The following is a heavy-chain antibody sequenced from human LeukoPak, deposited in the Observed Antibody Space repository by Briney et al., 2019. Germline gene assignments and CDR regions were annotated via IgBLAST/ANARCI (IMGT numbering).Heavy chain of an antibody. D-gene: IGHD1-14*01. CDR2: VDPEDGET. V-gene: IGHV1-69-2*01. J-gene: IGHJ4*02. CDR3: ATDLQNEGTGIR. CDR1: GYTFTDYY. Sequence: ASVKVSCKVSGYTFTDYYMHWVQQAPGKGLEWMGLVDPEDGETIYAEKFQGRVTITADTSTDTACMELSSLRSEDTAVYYCATDLQNEGTGIRWGQGTLVTVSS.